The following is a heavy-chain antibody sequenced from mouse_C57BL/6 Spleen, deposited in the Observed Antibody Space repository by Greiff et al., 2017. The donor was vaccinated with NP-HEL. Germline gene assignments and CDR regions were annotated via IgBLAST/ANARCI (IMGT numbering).Heavy chain of an antibody. D-gene: IGHD1-1*01. CDR3: ASGSSYRYFDV. Sequence: VKVVESGPELVKPGASVKISCKASGYAFSSSWMNWVKQRPGKGLEWIGRIYPGDGDTNYNGKFKGKATLTADKSSSTAYMQLSSLTSEDSAVYFCASGSSYRYFDVWGTGTTVTVSS. CDR1: GYAFSSSW. J-gene: IGHJ1*03. CDR2: IYPGDGDT. V-gene: IGHV1-82*01.